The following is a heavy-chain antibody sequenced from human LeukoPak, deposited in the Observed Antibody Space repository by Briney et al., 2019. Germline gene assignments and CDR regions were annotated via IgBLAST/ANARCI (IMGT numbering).Heavy chain of an antibody. CDR2: IDKKDKGYATAT. CDR1: GFTFSGSA. Sequence: GGSLKLSCAASGFTFSGSAIHWVRQSSGKGLEWVGQIDKKDKGYATATAYAASVKGRFTVSRDDSINTAYLQMKSLKTEDTALYYCTRDSGTYNWFDPWGQGTLVTVSS. V-gene: IGHV3-73*01. J-gene: IGHJ5*02. CDR3: TRDSGTYNWFDP. D-gene: IGHD1-26*01.